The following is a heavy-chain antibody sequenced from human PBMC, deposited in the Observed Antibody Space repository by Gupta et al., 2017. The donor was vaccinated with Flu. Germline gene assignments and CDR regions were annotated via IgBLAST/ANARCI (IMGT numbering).Heavy chain of an antibody. V-gene: IGHV3-9*01. CDR3: AKSPRGDYYFYGMDV. CDR2: ISWSGGSV. J-gene: IGHJ6*02. CDR1: YA. D-gene: IGHD3-10*01. Sequence: YAMHWVRQAPGKGLEWVSGISWSGGSVGYADSVKGRFTISRDSAQNSLFLQMHSLRTEDTALYYCAKSPRGDYYFYGMDVWVQGSTVTVPS.